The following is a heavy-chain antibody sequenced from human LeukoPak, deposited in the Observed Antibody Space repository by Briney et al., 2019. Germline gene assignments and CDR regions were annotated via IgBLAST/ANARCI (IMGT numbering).Heavy chain of an antibody. D-gene: IGHD2-2*01. CDR1: GFTFSSYS. CDR3: ARDSYCSSTSCYVYYYHYMDV. Sequence: GGSLRLSCAASGFTFSSYSMNWVRQAPGKGLEWVSSISSSSSYIYYADSVKGRFTISRDNAKNSLYLQMNSLRAEDTAVYYCARDSYCSSTSCYVYYYHYMDVWGKGTTVTVSS. V-gene: IGHV3-21*01. J-gene: IGHJ6*03. CDR2: ISSSSSYI.